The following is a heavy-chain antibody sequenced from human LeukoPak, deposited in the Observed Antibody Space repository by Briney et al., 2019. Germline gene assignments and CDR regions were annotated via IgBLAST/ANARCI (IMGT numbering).Heavy chain of an antibody. J-gene: IGHJ4*02. D-gene: IGHD4-17*01. CDR3: ATGLDGDYEEGAGPGSKYYFDY. V-gene: IGHV1-24*01. CDR2: FDPEDGET. Sequence: ASVKVPCKVSGYTLTELSMHWVRQAPGKGLEWMGGFDPEDGETIYAQKFQGRVTMTEDTSTDTAYMELSSLRSEDTAVYYCATGLDGDYEEGAGPGSKYYFDYWGQGTLVTVSS. CDR1: GYTLTELS.